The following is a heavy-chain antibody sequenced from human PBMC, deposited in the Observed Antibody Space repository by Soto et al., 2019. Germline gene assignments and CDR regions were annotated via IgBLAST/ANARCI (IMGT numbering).Heavy chain of an antibody. J-gene: IGHJ4*02. V-gene: IGHV4-59*08. CDR3: ARRPTATSFDY. Sequence: QVQLQESGPGLVKPSETLSHTCTVSGGSISGYYWSWIRQPPGKGLEWIGYIYYSGSTNYNPSLKSRVTMSIDTSKNQFSLKLSSVTAADTAVYFCARRPTATSFDYWGQGTLVTVSS. CDR2: IYYSGST. CDR1: GGSISGYY. D-gene: IGHD1-7*01.